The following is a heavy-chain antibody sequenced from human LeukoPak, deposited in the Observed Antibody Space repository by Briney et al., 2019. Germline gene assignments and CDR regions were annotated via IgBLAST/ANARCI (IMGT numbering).Heavy chain of an antibody. CDR1: GYTFTDYY. V-gene: IGHV1-2*02. CDR3: ARANFLYCSSTTCLFDY. CDR2: INPNSGDT. J-gene: IGHJ4*02. D-gene: IGHD2-2*01. Sequence: ASVKISCKASGYTFTDYYLHWVRQAPGQAFEWMGWINPNSGDTNYAQKFQGRVTMTRDTSISTAHMEMSRLRSDDTAVYYCARANFLYCSSTTCLFDYWGQGTLVTVSS.